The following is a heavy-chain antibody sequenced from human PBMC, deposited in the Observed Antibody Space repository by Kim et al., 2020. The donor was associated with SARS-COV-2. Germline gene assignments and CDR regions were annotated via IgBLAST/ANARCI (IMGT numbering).Heavy chain of an antibody. Sequence: SVKVSCKASGGTFSSYAISWVRQAPGQGLEWMGGIIPIFGTANNAQKFQGRVTITADESTSTPYMELSSLRSEDTAVYYCARDRVKVGATAVDYYYYGMDVWGQGTTVTVFS. V-gene: IGHV1-69*13. D-gene: IGHD1-26*01. CDR3: ARDRVKVGATAVDYYYYGMDV. CDR2: IIPIFGTA. CDR1: GGTFSSYA. J-gene: IGHJ6*02.